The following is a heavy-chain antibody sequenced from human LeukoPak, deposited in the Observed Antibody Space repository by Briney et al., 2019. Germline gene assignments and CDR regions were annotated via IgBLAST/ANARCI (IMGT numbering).Heavy chain of an antibody. CDR3: ASGYSGLAGGY. D-gene: IGHD5-12*01. V-gene: IGHV3-21*01. CDR2: ISSSSSYI. Sequence: PGGSLTPSCAASGFTFSYYNMKWVRQPAGRGLEWVSSISSSSSYIYYADSVKGRFTISRDNAKNSLYLQMNSLRAEDTAVYYCASGYSGLAGGYWGQGTLVTVSS. CDR1: GFTFSYYN. J-gene: IGHJ4*02.